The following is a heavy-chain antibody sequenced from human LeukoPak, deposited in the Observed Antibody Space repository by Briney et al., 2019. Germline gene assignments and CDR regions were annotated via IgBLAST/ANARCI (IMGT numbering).Heavy chain of an antibody. CDR1: GFTFSSYA. D-gene: IGHD3-22*01. J-gene: IGHJ4*02. Sequence: RGSLRLSCAASGFTFSSYAMSWVRQAPGKGLEWVSAYSGSGGSTYYADSVKGRFTISRDNSKNTLYLQMNSLRAEDTAVYYCAKRINYYDSSGYIDYWGQGTLVTVSS. CDR2: YSGSGGST. V-gene: IGHV3-23*01. CDR3: AKRINYYDSSGYIDY.